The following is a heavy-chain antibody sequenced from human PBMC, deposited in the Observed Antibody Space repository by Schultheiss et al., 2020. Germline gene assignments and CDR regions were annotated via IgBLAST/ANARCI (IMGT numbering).Heavy chain of an antibody. CDR2: INWNGGST. D-gene: IGHD3-10*01. Sequence: GESLKISCTASGFTFDDYGMIWVRQAPGKGLEWVAYINWNGGSTGYADSVKGRFTISRDNVKNSLYLQMNSLRAEDTAFYHCARENPDSRFGELLSWGQGTLVTVSS. V-gene: IGHV3-20*01. J-gene: IGHJ5*02. CDR3: ARENPDSRFGELLS. CDR1: GFTFDDYG.